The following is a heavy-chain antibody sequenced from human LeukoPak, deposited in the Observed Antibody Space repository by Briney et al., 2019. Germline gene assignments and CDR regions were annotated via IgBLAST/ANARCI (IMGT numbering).Heavy chain of an antibody. D-gene: IGHD3-3*01. J-gene: IGHJ6*03. V-gene: IGHV1-69*13. CDR1: GGTFSSYA. Sequence: SVKVSCKASGGTFSSYAISWVRQAPGQGLEWMGGIIPIFGTANYAQKFQGRVTITADESTSTAYMELSSLRSEDTAVCYCARDGSYYDFWSGYYRTPLYYYYYYMDVWGKGTTVTVSS. CDR2: IIPIFGTA. CDR3: ARDGSYYDFWSGYYRTPLYYYYYYMDV.